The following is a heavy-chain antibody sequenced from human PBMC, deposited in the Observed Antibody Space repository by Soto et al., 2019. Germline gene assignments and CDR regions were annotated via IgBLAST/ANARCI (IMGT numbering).Heavy chain of an antibody. D-gene: IGHD1-20*01. J-gene: IGHJ1*01. CDR2: IRPDNGNR. V-gene: IGHV1-18*01. CDR1: GYTFSTSG. CDR3: ARDTQSNRYND. Sequence: ASVKVSCKTSGYTFSTSGISWVRPAPGQGLEWVGCIRPDNGNRNSAQRLQGRVTLTTDTSASTAYMEGMILTSDDTAMYYCARDTQSNRYNDWGQGTLVTVSS.